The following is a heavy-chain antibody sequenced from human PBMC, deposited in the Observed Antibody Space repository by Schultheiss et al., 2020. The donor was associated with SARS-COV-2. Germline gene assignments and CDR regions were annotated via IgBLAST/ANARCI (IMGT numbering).Heavy chain of an antibody. CDR1: GFTFDDYA. D-gene: IGHD3-22*01. Sequence: GGSLRLSCAASGFTFDDYAMHWVRQAPGKGLEWVSLISWDGGSTYYADSVKGRFTISRDNSKNSLYLQMNSLRAEDTALYYCAKASPHYYDSSGYYQYYFDYWGRGTLVTVSS. CDR2: ISWDGGST. J-gene: IGHJ4*02. V-gene: IGHV3-43D*03. CDR3: AKASPHYYDSSGYYQYYFDY.